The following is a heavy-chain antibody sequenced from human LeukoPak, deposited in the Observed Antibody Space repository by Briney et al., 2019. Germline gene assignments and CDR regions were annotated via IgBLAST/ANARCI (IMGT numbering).Heavy chain of an antibody. CDR3: AIFLTTYYYDSSPRLDY. CDR1: GYSFTSYW. D-gene: IGHD3-22*01. V-gene: IGHV5-51*01. J-gene: IGHJ4*02. Sequence: GESLKISCKGSGYSFTSYWIGWVRQMPGKGLEWMGIIYPGDSDTRYSPSFQGQVTISADKSISTAYLQWSSLKASDTAMYYRAIFLTTYYYDSSPRLDYWGQGTLVTVSS. CDR2: IYPGDSDT.